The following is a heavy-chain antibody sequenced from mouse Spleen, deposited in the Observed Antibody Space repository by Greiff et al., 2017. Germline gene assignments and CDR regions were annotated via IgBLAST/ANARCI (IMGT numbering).Heavy chain of an antibody. V-gene: IGHV1-19*01. Sequence: VQLQQSGPVLVKPGASVKMSCKASGYTFTDYYMNWVKQSHGKSLEWIGVINPYNGGTSYNQKFKGKATLTVDKSSSTAYMELNSLTSEDSAVYYCAREGGNHFAYWGQGTLVTVSA. D-gene: IGHD2-1*01. CDR2: INPYNGGT. J-gene: IGHJ3*01. CDR1: GYTFTDYY. CDR3: AREGGNHFAY.